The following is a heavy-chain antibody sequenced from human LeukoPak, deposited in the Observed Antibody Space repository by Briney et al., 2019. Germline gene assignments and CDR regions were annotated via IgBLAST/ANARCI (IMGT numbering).Heavy chain of an antibody. J-gene: IGHJ5*02. Sequence: GGSLRLSCAASGFTFSSYGMHWVRQAPGKGLEWVAVIWYDGSNKYYADSVKGRFTISRDNSKNTLYLQMNSLRAEDTAVYYCARVLCGGDCYTDGWFGPWGQGTLVTVSS. CDR3: ARVLCGGDCYTDGWFGP. V-gene: IGHV3-33*01. CDR2: IWYDGSNK. CDR1: GFTFSSYG. D-gene: IGHD2-21*02.